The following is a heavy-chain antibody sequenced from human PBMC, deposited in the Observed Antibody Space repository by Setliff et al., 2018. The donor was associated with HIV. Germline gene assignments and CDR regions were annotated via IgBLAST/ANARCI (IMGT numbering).Heavy chain of an antibody. CDR1: GGSVSSGSYY. V-gene: IGHV4-61*01. J-gene: IGHJ4*02. CDR3: ARYSPRGHTLTGPY. Sequence: SETLSLTCTVSGGSVSSGSYYWSWIRQPPGKGLEWIGYIYYSGSTKHNPSLKRRVTISLDTSKNQFSLKLTSVTAADTAVYYCARYSPRGHTLTGPYWGQGTLVTVSS. D-gene: IGHD5-18*01. CDR2: IYYSGST.